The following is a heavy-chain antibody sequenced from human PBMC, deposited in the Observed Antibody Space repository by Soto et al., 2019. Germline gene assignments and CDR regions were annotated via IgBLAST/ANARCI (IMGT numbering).Heavy chain of an antibody. CDR1: GGPLGSSEDY. CDR3: VRGRSFTVFGVSRPQNWFDP. CDR2: IYYSGTT. Sequence: SETLSLTCTVSGGPLGSSEDYWTWLRPSPGKGLEWVGYIYYSGTTSYTTSGKRRLTISLHVSKMQFAQKLTSVTAVDTAVYYWVRGRSFTVFGVSRPQNWFDPWGQGILVTVSS. D-gene: IGHD3-3*01. V-gene: IGHV4-30-4*01. J-gene: IGHJ5*02.